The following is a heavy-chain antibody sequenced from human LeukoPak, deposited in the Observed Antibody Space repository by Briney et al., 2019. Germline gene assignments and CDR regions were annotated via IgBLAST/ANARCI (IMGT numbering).Heavy chain of an antibody. V-gene: IGHV4-61*01. D-gene: IGHD6-19*01. CDR3: ARYSSGWYGFDY. J-gene: IGHJ4*02. CDR1: GGSISSSSYY. CDR2: IYYSGST. Sequence: PSETLSLTCTVSGGSISSSSYYWSWIRQPPGKGLEWIGYIYYSGSTNYNPSLKSRVSISVDTSKKQFSLRLSSVTAADTAVYYCARYSSGWYGFDYWGQGTLVTVSS.